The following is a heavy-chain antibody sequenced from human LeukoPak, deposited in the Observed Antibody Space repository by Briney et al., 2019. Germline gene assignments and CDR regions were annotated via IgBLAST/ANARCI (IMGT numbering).Heavy chain of an antibody. Sequence: PSETLSLTCAVYGGSFSGYYWSWIRQPPGKGLEWIGEINHSGSTNYNPSLTSRVTISVDTSKNQFSLKLSSVTAADTAVYYCARSIAAAGLFDPWGQGTLVTVSS. J-gene: IGHJ5*02. CDR1: GGSFSGYY. CDR3: ARSIAAAGLFDP. CDR2: INHSGST. V-gene: IGHV4-34*01. D-gene: IGHD6-13*01.